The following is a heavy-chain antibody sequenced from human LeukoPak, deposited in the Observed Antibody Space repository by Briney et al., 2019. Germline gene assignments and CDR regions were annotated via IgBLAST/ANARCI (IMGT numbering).Heavy chain of an antibody. Sequence: GGSLRLSCAASGFTFNSYAMSWVRQAPGKGLEWVSAISGSGGSTYYADSVKGRFTISRDNSKNTLYLQMNSLRAEDTAVYYCARVHLLTGFFKWWFDPWGQGTLVTVSS. CDR3: ARVHLLTGFFKWWFDP. J-gene: IGHJ5*02. CDR1: GFTFNSYA. V-gene: IGHV3-23*01. D-gene: IGHD3-9*01. CDR2: ISGSGGST.